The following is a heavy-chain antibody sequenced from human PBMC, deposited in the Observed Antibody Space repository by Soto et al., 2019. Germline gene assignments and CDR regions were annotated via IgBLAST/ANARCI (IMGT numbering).Heavy chain of an antibody. CDR1: GGSISSGDYY. CDR3: ARAYAISPGARRRFDY. CDR2: IYSSGGT. V-gene: IGHV4-30-4*01. Sequence: QVQLQESGPGLVKPSQTLSLTCTVSGGSISSGDYYWSWIRQPPGKGLEWIGYIYSSGGTCHNPSPKSRRTIPVDTSTNQCSLQLSSVTAADTAVYYCARAYAISPGARRRFDYWGQGTLVTVSS. D-gene: IGHD1-1*01. J-gene: IGHJ4*02.